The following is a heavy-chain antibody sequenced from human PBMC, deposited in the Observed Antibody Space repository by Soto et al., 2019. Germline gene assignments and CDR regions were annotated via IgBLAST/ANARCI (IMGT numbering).Heavy chain of an antibody. CDR3: AKLGEDDAFGI. CDR2: IWYDGSDK. J-gene: IGHJ3*02. Sequence: ESGGGVVQPGRSLRLSCAASGFTFSSYGMHWVRQAPGKGLEWVAVIWYDGSDKYYADSVKGRFTISRDNSKNTLYLQMNSLRAEDTAVYYCAKLGEDDAFGIWGQGTMVTVSS. V-gene: IGHV3-33*06. D-gene: IGHD3-10*01. CDR1: GFTFSSYG.